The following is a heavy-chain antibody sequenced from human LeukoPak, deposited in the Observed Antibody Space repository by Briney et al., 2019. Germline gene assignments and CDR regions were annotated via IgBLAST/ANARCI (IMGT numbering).Heavy chain of an antibody. V-gene: IGHV3-21*01. Sequence: GGSLRLSCAASGFTFSSYSMNWVRQAPGKGLEWVSSISSSSSYIYYADSVKGRFTISRDNAKNSLYLQMNSLRAEDTAVYYCARGFYDFWSDYSYYYYYMDVWGKGTTVTVSS. CDR3: ARGFYDFWSDYSYYYYYMDV. D-gene: IGHD3-3*01. CDR2: ISSSSSYI. CDR1: GFTFSSYS. J-gene: IGHJ6*03.